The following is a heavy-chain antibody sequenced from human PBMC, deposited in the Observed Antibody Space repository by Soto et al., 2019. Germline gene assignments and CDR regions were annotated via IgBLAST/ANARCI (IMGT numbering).Heavy chain of an antibody. CDR2: INAGNGNT. CDR3: ASDFWSGYDIGHYYFDY. CDR1: GYTFTSYA. Sequence: GASVKVSCKASGYTFTSYAMHWVRQAPGQRLEWMGWINAGNGNTKYSQKFQGRVTITRDTSASTAYMELSSLRSEDTAVYYCASDFWSGYDIGHYYFDYWGQGSLVTVSS. V-gene: IGHV1-3*01. J-gene: IGHJ4*02. D-gene: IGHD3-3*01.